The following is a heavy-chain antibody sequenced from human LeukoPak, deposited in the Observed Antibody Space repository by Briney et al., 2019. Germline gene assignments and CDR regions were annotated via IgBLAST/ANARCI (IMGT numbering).Heavy chain of an antibody. CDR3: ARHILYRLDP. CDR1: GFTFDTYA. Sequence: GGSLRLSCAASGFTFDTYAMNWVRQAPGKGLEWVSSISWNSGSIGYVDSVKGRFTISRDNAKNSLYLQMNSLRAEDTAVYYCARHILYRLDPWGQGTLVTVSS. J-gene: IGHJ5*02. D-gene: IGHD2-8*01. V-gene: IGHV3-9*01. CDR2: ISWNSGSI.